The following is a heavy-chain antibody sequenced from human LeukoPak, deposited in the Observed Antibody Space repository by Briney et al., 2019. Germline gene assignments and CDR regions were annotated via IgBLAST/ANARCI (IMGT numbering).Heavy chain of an antibody. Sequence: GGSLRLSCAASGFTFSSYGMHWVRQAPGKGLEWVAFIRYDGSNKYYADSVKGRFTISRDNSKNTLYLQMNSLRAEDTAVYYCAKMVLPGYCSSTSCYTGSFDYWGQGTLVTVSS. CDR3: AKMVLPGYCSSTSCYTGSFDY. J-gene: IGHJ4*02. CDR1: GFTFSSYG. D-gene: IGHD2-2*02. CDR2: IRYDGSNK. V-gene: IGHV3-30*02.